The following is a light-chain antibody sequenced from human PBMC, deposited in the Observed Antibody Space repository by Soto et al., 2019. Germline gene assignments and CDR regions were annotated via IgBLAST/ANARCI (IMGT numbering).Light chain of an antibody. Sequence: DIQVTQSPSTLSASVGDRVTITCRASQPISTWLAWYQEKPGKAPKLLIYDASSLEGGVTSRFSGSGSGTEVTLTISSLQPDDFATYYCHQYNYYRPTFGQGTKMEIK. V-gene: IGKV1-5*01. CDR1: QPISTW. CDR3: HQYNYYRPT. CDR2: DAS. J-gene: IGKJ1*01.